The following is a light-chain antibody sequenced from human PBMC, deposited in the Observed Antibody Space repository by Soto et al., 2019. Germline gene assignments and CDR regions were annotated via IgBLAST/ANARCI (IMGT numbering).Light chain of an antibody. V-gene: IGKV1-6*01. Sequence: AIPMTKSPSSLSASVGDRVTITCRASQVIRNDLGWYQQKPGKAPKLLIYGASNLQSGVPSRFSGSGSGTDFTLPITSLQPEDFATYYCLHDHNYPWTFGQGTKVDIK. CDR1: QVIRND. CDR3: LHDHNYPWT. CDR2: GAS. J-gene: IGKJ1*01.